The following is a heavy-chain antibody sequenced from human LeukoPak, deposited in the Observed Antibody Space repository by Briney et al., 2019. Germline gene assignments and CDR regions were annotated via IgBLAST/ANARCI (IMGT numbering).Heavy chain of an antibody. CDR1: GFTFSTYG. CDR3: ARVGGYCSSTSCYTTEDWFDP. CDR2: IQYDGSNK. Sequence: GGSLRLSCAASGFTFSTYGMHWVRQAPGKGLEWVAFIQYDGSNKYYADSVKGRFTISRDNSKNTLYLQMNSLRAEDTAVYYCARVGGYCSSTSCYTTEDWFDPWGQGTLVTVSS. J-gene: IGHJ5*02. D-gene: IGHD2-2*02. V-gene: IGHV3-30*02.